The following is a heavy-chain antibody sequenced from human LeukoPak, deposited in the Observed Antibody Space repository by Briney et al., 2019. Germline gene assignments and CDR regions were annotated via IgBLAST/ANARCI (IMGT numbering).Heavy chain of an antibody. CDR2: IAGSGGST. J-gene: IGHJ4*02. CDR3: AKRGITATKEFDC. CDR1: GFTFSSYA. Sequence: QPGGSLRLSCAASGFTFSSYAMSWVRQAPGKGLEWVSNIAGSGGSTNYADSVKGRFTIPRDNSKNTVYLQMNSLRAEDTAVYYCAKRGITATKEFDCWGQGTLVTVSS. V-gene: IGHV3-23*01. D-gene: IGHD1-7*01.